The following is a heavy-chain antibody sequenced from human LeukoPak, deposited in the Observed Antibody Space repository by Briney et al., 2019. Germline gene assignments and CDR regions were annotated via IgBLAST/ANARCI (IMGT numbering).Heavy chain of an antibody. J-gene: IGHJ3*02. Sequence: TSETLSLTCTVSGGSISRSSYYWGWIRQPPGKGLIWIGSIYNGGSTYYNPSLKSRVTISVDTSKNQFSLKLSSVTAADTAVYYCARHLDYGDHQGAFDIWGQGTMVTVSS. V-gene: IGHV4-39*01. CDR2: IYNGGST. D-gene: IGHD4-17*01. CDR3: ARHLDYGDHQGAFDI. CDR1: GGSISRSSYY.